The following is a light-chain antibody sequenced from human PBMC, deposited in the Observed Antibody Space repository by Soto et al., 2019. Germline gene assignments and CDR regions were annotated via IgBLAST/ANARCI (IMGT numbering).Light chain of an antibody. CDR1: SSDVGGYNY. J-gene: IGLJ2*01. CDR2: DVS. V-gene: IGLV2-11*01. Sequence: QSALTQPRSVSGSPGQSVTISCTGTSSDVGGYNYVSWYQQHPGKAPKLMIYDVSKRPSGVPDRFSGSKSGNTASLTISGLQAEDEADYYGCSPGVFGGGTKLTVL. CDR3: CSPGV.